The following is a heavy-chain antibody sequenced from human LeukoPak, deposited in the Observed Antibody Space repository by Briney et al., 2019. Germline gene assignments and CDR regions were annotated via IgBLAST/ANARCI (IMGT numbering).Heavy chain of an antibody. V-gene: IGHV3-23*01. CDR2: ISGSGGST. CDR1: GFTFSSYA. Sequence: GGSLRLSCAASGFTFSSYAMSWVRQAPGKGLGWVSGISGSGGSTDYADSLKGRFTISRDNSKNTLYLQMNSLRAEDTAVYYCAKTPVRRFPLYFDYWGQGTLVTVSS. D-gene: IGHD3-3*01. J-gene: IGHJ4*02. CDR3: AKTPVRRFPLYFDY.